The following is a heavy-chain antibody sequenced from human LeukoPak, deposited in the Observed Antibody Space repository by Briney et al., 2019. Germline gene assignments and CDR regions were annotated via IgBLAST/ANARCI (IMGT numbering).Heavy chain of an antibody. CDR2: IYYSGST. Sequence: SETLSLTCAVYGGSFSDYNWTWIRQPPGKGLEWIGYIYYSGSTNYNPSLKSRVTISVDTSKNQFSLKLSSVTAADTAVYYCARVYGALDYWGQGTLVTVSS. CDR3: ARVYGALDY. J-gene: IGHJ4*02. D-gene: IGHD4-17*01. V-gene: IGHV4-59*01. CDR1: GGSFSDYN.